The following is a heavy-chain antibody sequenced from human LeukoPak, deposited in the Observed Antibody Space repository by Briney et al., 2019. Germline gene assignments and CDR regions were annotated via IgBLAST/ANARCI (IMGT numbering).Heavy chain of an antibody. Sequence: SETLSLTCAVYGGSFSGYYWSWIGQPPGKGLEWIGEINHSGCTNYNPSLKSRVTISVDTSKNQFSLKLSSVTAADTAVYYCARVLYCSGGSCYSGGWFDPWGQGTLVTVSS. CDR1: GGSFSGYY. D-gene: IGHD2-15*01. CDR2: INHSGCT. V-gene: IGHV4-34*01. J-gene: IGHJ5*02. CDR3: ARVLYCSGGSCYSGGWFDP.